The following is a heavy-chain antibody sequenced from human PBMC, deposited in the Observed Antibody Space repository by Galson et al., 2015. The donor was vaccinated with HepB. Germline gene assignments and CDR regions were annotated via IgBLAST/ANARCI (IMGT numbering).Heavy chain of an antibody. Sequence: SLRLSCAASGFTFSSYWLNWVRQAPGKGLEWVAKIKQDGSEKYYVDSVKGRFTISRDSAKNLLYLQMNSLRAEDTAVYYCARGKDGYNYAIPFDYWGQGTLVTVSS. CDR2: IKQDGSEK. CDR1: GFTFSSYW. CDR3: ARGKDGYNYAIPFDY. V-gene: IGHV3-7*01. D-gene: IGHD5-24*01. J-gene: IGHJ4*02.